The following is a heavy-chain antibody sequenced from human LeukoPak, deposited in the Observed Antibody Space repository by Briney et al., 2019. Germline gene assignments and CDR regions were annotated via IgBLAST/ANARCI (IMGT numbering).Heavy chain of an antibody. D-gene: IGHD4-17*01. CDR2: INPSGGST. J-gene: IGHJ4*02. V-gene: IGHV1-46*01. CDR1: GYTFPNFF. CDR3: AMGRLRSLFDY. Sequence: ASVKVSCKASGYTFPNFFLHWVRQAPGQGLEWMGIINPSGGSTSYAQKFQGRVIMTRDMSTSTLYMELSNLRSEDTAVYYCAMGRLRSLFDYWGQGTLVTVSS.